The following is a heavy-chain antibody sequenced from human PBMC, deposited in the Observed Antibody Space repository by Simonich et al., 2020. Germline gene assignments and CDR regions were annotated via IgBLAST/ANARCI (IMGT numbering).Heavy chain of an antibody. V-gene: IGHV4-39*01. CDR3: ARQRVLMVYAIDY. D-gene: IGHD2-8*01. J-gene: IGHJ4*02. CDR2: IYYSGST. CDR1: GGSISSSRYY. Sequence: QLQLQESGPGLVKPSETLSLTCTVSGGSISSSRYYWSWIRQPPGKGREWIGSIYYSGSTYYNPPLKSRCTISVDTSKNQFSLKLSSVTAADTAVYYCARQRVLMVYAIDYWGQGTLVTVSS.